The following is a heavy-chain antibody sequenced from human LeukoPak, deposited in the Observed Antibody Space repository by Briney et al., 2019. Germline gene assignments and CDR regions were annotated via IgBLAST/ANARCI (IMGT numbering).Heavy chain of an antibody. D-gene: IGHD1-1*01. Sequence: KTSETLSLTCTVSGGSISSGGYYWSWIRQHPGKGLEWIGYIYYSGSTYYNPSLKSRVTISVDTSKNQFSLKLSSVTAADTAVYYCAREAPTGLPRPGGYFDYWGQGTLVTVSS. CDR3: AREAPTGLPRPGGYFDY. J-gene: IGHJ4*02. V-gene: IGHV4-31*03. CDR1: GGSISSGGYY. CDR2: IYYSGST.